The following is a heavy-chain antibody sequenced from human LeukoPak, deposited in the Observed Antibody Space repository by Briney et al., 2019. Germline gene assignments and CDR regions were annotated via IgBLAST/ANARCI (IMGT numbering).Heavy chain of an antibody. D-gene: IGHD5-24*01. V-gene: IGHV3-23*01. CDR1: GFTFSGYA. CDR2: ISGSGGGT. J-gene: IGHJ4*02. CDR3: AKAGTEDGYNIYFDH. Sequence: GGSLRLSCAASGFTFSGYAMSWGRQAPGKGLEWVSLISGSGGGTYYADSVKGRFTIFRDNSKNTLYLQMNSLRAEDTAVYYCAKAGTEDGYNIYFDHWGQGTLVTVSS.